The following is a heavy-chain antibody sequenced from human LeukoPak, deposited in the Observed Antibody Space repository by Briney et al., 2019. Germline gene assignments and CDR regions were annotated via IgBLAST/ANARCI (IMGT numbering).Heavy chain of an antibody. J-gene: IGHJ5*02. CDR3: ARDVFRYFDCVSTGTYNWFDP. Sequence: PGRSLRLSCAASGFTFSSYAMRCVRQAPGKGLGWVSYISSIGSTIYYADSVKGRFTISRDNAKNSRYLQINILGAVYTAVYYCARDVFRYFDCVSTGTYNWFDPWGQGTLVTVSS. V-gene: IGHV3-48*04. CDR1: GFTFSSYA. D-gene: IGHD3-9*01. CDR2: ISSIGSTI.